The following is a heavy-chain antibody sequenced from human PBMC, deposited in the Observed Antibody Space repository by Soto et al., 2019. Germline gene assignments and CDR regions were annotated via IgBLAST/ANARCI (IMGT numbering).Heavy chain of an antibody. J-gene: IGHJ3*01. CDR3: NDAFDR. Sequence: PSETLSLTCSVSGGSISSGGYYWSWIRQHPGKGLEWIGYIYYSGSTSYNPSLKSRVTISGDKSKNQFSLRLTSVITFGGITGPNDAFDRWGQGKMVTVSS. CDR1: GGSISSGGYY. CDR2: IYYSGST. D-gene: IGHD3-16*01. V-gene: IGHV4-31*09.